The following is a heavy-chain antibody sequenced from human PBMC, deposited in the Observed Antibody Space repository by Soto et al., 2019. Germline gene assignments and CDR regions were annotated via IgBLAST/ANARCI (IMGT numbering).Heavy chain of an antibody. J-gene: IGHJ4*02. Sequence: VQLVVSGGGLVQPGGSLRLSCVGSGFMFDSYSMNWVRQAPGKGLEWVSNINSGSDRLHYAESVKGRFRISRDNARNTQSLQMSSLSDEDTAVYYCGKSGDSASWGTDFWGQGTLVTVSS. D-gene: IGHD7-27*01. CDR3: GKSGDSASWGTDF. CDR2: INSGSDRL. CDR1: GFMFDSYS. V-gene: IGHV3-48*02.